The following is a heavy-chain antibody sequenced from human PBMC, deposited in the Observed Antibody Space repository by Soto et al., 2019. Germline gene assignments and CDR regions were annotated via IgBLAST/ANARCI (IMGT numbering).Heavy chain of an antibody. V-gene: IGHV1-69*06. Sequence: QVQLVQSGAEVKKPGASVNVSCEASGGTFNTYTINWVRQAPGRGLEWVGQIVPMYDSVNYAENFQGRDTITADKSTKTAYMELASLRSEDTALYFCASWRSYSGSYCFDYWGQGTLVTVSS. CDR1: GGTFNTYT. J-gene: IGHJ4*02. CDR2: IVPMYDSV. D-gene: IGHD1-26*01. CDR3: ASWRSYSGSYCFDY.